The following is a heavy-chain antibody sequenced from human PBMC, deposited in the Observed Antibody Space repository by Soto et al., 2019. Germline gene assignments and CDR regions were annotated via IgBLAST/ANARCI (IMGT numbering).Heavy chain of an antibody. J-gene: IGHJ6*02. CDR3: ARGEPAAQAGMDV. CDR2: INDGGST. Sequence: SETLSLTCAVYGESFSAYYWNWIRQPPGKGLEWIGEINDGGSTNYNPPLKSRVTISVDTSKNQFSLKLSSVTAADTAVYYCARGEPAAQAGMDVWGQGTTVTVSS. V-gene: IGHV4-34*01. CDR1: GESFSAYY.